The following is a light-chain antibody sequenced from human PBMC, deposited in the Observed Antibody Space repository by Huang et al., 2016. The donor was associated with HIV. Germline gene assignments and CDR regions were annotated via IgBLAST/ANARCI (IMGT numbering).Light chain of an antibody. CDR2: KAS. V-gene: IGKV1-5*03. CDR3: QQYNSYPWT. Sequence: DIQMTQSPSTLSASVGDRVTSTCRASQTVTWWLAWYQQKPGKAPIVLIYKASSLQSGVPSRFIGSGSGTEFTLTINSLQPDDFATYYCQQYNSYPWTFGQGTKVEI. J-gene: IGKJ1*01. CDR1: QTVTWW.